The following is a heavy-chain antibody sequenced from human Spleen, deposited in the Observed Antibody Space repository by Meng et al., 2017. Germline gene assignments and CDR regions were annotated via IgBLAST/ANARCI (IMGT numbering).Heavy chain of an antibody. CDR1: GGSFSGYY. Sequence: GSLRLSCAVDGGSFSGYYWSWIRQPPGKGLEWIGEINHSGSTNYNPALKSRVTISVDTSKSQFSLKLSSVTAADTAVYYCARGDGYTPNWGQGTLVTVSS. CDR3: ARGDGYTPN. D-gene: IGHD5-24*01. V-gene: IGHV4-34*01. J-gene: IGHJ4*02. CDR2: INHSGST.